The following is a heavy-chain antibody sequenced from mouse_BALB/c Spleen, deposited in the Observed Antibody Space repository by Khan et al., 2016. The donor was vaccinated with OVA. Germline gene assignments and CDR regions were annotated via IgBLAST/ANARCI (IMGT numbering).Heavy chain of an antibody. J-gene: IGHJ3*01. D-gene: IGHD2-14*01. CDR1: GYTFTNYG. Sequence: QIQLVQSGPELKKPGETVKISCKASGYTFTNYGMNWVKQAPGKGLKWRGWINTNTGEPTYAEEFKERFAFSLETSASTAYLQINDLKNEDTATYFCARVYYMYGSWFAYWGQGTLVTVSA. CDR2: INTNTGEP. CDR3: ARVYYMYGSWFAY. V-gene: IGHV9-3*02.